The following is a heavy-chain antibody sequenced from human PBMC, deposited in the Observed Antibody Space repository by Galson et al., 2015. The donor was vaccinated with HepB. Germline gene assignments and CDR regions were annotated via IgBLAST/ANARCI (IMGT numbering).Heavy chain of an antibody. Sequence: TVSGGSISSGSYYWSWIRQPAGKGLEWIGRIYTSGSTNYNPSLKSRVTMSVDTSKNQFSLKLSSVTAADTAVYYCARSDDFWSGYYIPMGYWGQGTLVTVSS. CDR3: ARSDDFWSGYYIPMGY. CDR2: IYTSGST. J-gene: IGHJ4*02. D-gene: IGHD3-3*01. CDR1: GGSISSGSYY. V-gene: IGHV4-61*02.